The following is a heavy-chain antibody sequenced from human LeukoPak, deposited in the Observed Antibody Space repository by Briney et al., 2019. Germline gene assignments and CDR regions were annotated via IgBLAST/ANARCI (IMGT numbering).Heavy chain of an antibody. CDR2: IYYSGST. CDR3: ARLTAVTLWYFDY. J-gene: IGHJ4*02. CDR1: GGSISSSSYY. D-gene: IGHD6-13*01. V-gene: IGHV4-39*01. Sequence: PSETLSLTCTVSGGSISSSSYYWGWIHQPPGKGLEWIGSIYYSGSTYYNPSLKSRVTISVDTSKNQFSLKLSSVTAADTAVYYCARLTAVTLWYFDYWGQGTLVTVSS.